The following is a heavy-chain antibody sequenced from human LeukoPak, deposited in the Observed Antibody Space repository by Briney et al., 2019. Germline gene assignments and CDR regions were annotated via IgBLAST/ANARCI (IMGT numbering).Heavy chain of an antibody. Sequence: GGSLRLSCAASGSTFTNYAMSWVRQAPGKGLEWVANIKQDGSEKYYVDSVKGRFTISRDNAKNSLYLQMNSLRAEDTAVYYCARGAWYYYDSSGYYYTENDAFDIWGQGTMVTVSS. CDR3: ARGAWYYYDSSGYYYTENDAFDI. CDR2: IKQDGSEK. V-gene: IGHV3-7*03. CDR1: GSTFTNYA. J-gene: IGHJ3*02. D-gene: IGHD3-22*01.